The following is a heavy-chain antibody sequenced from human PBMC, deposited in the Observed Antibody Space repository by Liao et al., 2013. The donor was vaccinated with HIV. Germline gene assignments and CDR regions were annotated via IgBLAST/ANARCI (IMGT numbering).Heavy chain of an antibody. D-gene: IGHD6-13*01. Sequence: QVQLQESGPGLVKPSETLSLSCSVSGGSIRSYYWNWIRQSPGKGLEWIGRIFSSGSTTYNPSLKSRLTMSVDTSKNQFSLKLNSVTAADTAVYYCAREGIGYLDYWGQGSLVTVSS. CDR2: IFSSGST. CDR3: AREGIGYLDY. CDR1: GGSIRSYY. V-gene: IGHV4-4*07. J-gene: IGHJ4*02.